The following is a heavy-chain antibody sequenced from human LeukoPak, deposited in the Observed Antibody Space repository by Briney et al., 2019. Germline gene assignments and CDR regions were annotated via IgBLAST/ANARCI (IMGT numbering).Heavy chain of an antibody. Sequence: GGSLRLSCAASGFSFSSYSMNWVRQAPGEGLEWVSYITSSSSKTIDYADSVKGRFTISRDNAKNSLSLQMNSLRAEDTAVYYCARGQKSVGRVLAGTTTYNYYYYMDVWGKGTTVTVSS. CDR2: ITSSSSKTI. V-gene: IGHV3-48*01. J-gene: IGHJ6*03. D-gene: IGHD6-19*01. CDR3: ARGQKSVGRVLAGTTTYNYYYYMDV. CDR1: GFSFSSYS.